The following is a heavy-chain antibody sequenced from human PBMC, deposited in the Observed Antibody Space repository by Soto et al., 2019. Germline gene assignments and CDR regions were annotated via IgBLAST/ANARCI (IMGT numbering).Heavy chain of an antibody. CDR3: ARNLMDYDILTGYYMAYYSDY. V-gene: IGHV1-3*01. CDR1: GYTFTSYA. CDR2: INAGNGNT. D-gene: IGHD3-9*01. Sequence: VASVKVSCKASGYTFTSYAMHWVRQAPGQRLEWMGWINAGNGNTKYSQKFQGRVTITRDTSASTAYMELSSLRSEDTAVYYCARNLMDYDILTGYYMAYYSDYWGQGTLVTVSS. J-gene: IGHJ4*02.